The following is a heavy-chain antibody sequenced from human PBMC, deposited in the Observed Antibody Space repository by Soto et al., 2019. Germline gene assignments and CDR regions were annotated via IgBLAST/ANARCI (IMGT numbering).Heavy chain of an antibody. CDR3: ARASVGPPGGGRWTMPCEL. D-gene: IGHD2-15*01. J-gene: IGHJ4*03. CDR2: IYTGGST. CDR1: GGSVSSDY. Sequence: SETLSLTCTVSGGSVSSDYWNWVRQPAGKGMEWIGRIYTGGSTNYNPSLKSRVTLSVDTSKNQFSLRLTSVTAADTAVYYCARASVGPPGGGRWTMPCELWGHGNPVT. V-gene: IGHV4-4*07.